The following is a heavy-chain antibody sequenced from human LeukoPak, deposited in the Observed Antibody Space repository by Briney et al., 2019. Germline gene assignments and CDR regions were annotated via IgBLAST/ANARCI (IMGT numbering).Heavy chain of an antibody. D-gene: IGHD5-24*01. CDR1: GGTFSSYA. CDR3: ARSYIDGYIMPY. V-gene: IGHV1-69*04. Sequence: ASVKDSCKASGGTFSSYAICWVRQAPGQGREWMGRIIPIPGITNYAQKFQGRVTITADKSTSTAYMELSSLRSEDTAVYSCARSYIDGYIMPYWGQGTLVTVSS. CDR2: IIPIPGIT. J-gene: IGHJ4*02.